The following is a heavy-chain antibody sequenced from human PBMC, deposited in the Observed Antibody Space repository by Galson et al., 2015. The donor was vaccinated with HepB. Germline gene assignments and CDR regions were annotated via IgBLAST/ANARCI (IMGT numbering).Heavy chain of an antibody. J-gene: IGHJ4*02. CDR2: ISSNGGST. V-gene: IGHV3-64D*06. CDR3: VKDCGSSTSCYYYFDY. Sequence: SLRLSCAASGFTFSSYAMHWVRQAPGKGLEYVSAISSNGGSTYYADSVKGRFTISRDNSKNTLYLQMSSLRAEDTAVYYCVKDCGSSTSCYYYFDYWGQGTLVTVSS. D-gene: IGHD2-2*01. CDR1: GFTFSSYA.